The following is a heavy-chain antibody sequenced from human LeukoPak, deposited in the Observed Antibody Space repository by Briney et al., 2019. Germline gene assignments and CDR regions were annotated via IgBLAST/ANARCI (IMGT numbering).Heavy chain of an antibody. CDR3: ARGYSYGSDY. D-gene: IGHD5-18*01. V-gene: IGHV3-30*04. Sequence: GRSLRLSCEASGFTFSSYAMHWVRQAPGKGLEWVAVISYDGSNKYYADSVKGRFTISRDNSKNTLYPQMNSLRAEDTAVYYCARGYSYGSDYWGQGTLVTVSS. CDR2: ISYDGSNK. J-gene: IGHJ4*02. CDR1: GFTFSSYA.